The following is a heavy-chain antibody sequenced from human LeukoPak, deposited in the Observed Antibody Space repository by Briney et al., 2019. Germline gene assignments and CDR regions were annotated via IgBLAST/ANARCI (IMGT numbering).Heavy chain of an antibody. CDR1: GGSISGYY. J-gene: IGHJ6*03. Sequence: PSETLSLICSVSGGSISGYYWSRIRQPAGKGLEWIGRIYTSGSTNYNPSLKSRVTMSVDTSKNQFSLKLSYVTAADTAVYYCARVDVFGVVSSDYYYYYMDVWGKGTTVTVSS. CDR2: IYTSGST. D-gene: IGHD3-3*01. V-gene: IGHV4-4*07. CDR3: ARVDVFGVVSSDYYYYYMDV.